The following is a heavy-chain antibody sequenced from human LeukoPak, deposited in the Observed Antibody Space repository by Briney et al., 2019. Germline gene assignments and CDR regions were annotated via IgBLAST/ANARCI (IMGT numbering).Heavy chain of an antibody. CDR1: GYTLTELS. V-gene: IGHV1-24*01. J-gene: IGHJ3*02. CDR2: FDPEDGET. Sequence: ASVKVSCKVSGYTLTELSMHWVRQAPGKGLEWMGGFDPEDGETIYAQKFQGRVTMTEDTSTDTAYMELSSLRSEDTAVYYCATDGDSSGYLAFDIWGQGTMVTVSS. CDR3: ATDGDSSGYLAFDI. D-gene: IGHD3-22*01.